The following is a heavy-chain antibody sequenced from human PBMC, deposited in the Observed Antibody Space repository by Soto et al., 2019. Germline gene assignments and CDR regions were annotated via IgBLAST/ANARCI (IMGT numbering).Heavy chain of an antibody. D-gene: IGHD6-13*01. CDR1: GGSISSSGYY. J-gene: IGHJ5*02. V-gene: IGHV4-31*03. CDR3: VRDTAAGTNWFAP. CDR2: IYYSGNT. Sequence: SSETLSLTCTVSGGSISSSGYYWSWIRQHPGKGLEWIGYIYYSGNTYYNPSLKSRVTISVDTSKNQFSLKLSSVTAADTAVYYCVRDTAAGTNWFAPWGKRTLVPVSS.